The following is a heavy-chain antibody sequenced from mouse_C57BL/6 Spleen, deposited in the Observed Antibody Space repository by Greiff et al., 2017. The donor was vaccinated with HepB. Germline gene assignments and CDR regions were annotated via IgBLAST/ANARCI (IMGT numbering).Heavy chain of an antibody. CDR3: ARLGGYYGSSYDYAMDY. V-gene: IGHV1-82*01. Sequence: VKLQESGPELVKPGASVKISCKASGYAFSSSWMNWVKQRPGKGLEWIGRIYPGDGDTNYNGKFKGKATLTADKSSSTAYMQLSSLTSEDSAVYFCARLGGYYGSSYDYAMDYWGQGTSVTVSS. D-gene: IGHD1-1*01. CDR1: GYAFSSSW. CDR2: IYPGDGDT. J-gene: IGHJ4*01.